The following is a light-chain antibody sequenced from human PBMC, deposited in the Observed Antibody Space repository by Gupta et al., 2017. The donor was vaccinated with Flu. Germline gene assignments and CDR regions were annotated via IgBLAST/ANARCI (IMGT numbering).Light chain of an antibody. CDR1: QSVSSY. J-gene: IGKJ2*01. Sequence: ATLSLSPGERATLSCRASQSVSSYLSGYQQQTGEDPRILINYAATRATGIPARSISSSSCAAYTPIIISLQAPDDSVEYCRQRRSRSPYTFGRGTKLEIK. V-gene: IGKV3-11*01. CDR2: YAA. CDR3: RQRRSRSPYT.